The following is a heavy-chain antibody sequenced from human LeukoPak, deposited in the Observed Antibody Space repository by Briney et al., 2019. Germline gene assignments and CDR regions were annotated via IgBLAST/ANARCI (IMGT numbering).Heavy chain of an antibody. V-gene: IGHV1-18*01. CDR3: ARERQFSGYDSGY. CDR2: ISTYNENR. J-gene: IGHJ4*02. D-gene: IGHD5-12*01. CDR1: GFTFTSYG. Sequence: AASLKPSCKASGFTFTSYGFSWVRQTPGQGLEWMGWISTYNENRYYAENFQGRFTMTTDKATSTAYLELRSLRSDDTAVYYCARERQFSGYDSGYWGQGTLVTVSS.